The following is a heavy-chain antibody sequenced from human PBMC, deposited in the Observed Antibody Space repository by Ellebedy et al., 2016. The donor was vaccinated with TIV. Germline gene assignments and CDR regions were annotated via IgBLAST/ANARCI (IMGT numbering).Heavy chain of an antibody. CDR3: ARDQAVRGLDY. V-gene: IGHV4-4*07. CDR1: GGSISSYY. Sequence: SETLSLXXTVSGGSISSYYCSWIRQPAGKGLEWIGRIYTSGSTNYNPSLKSRVTMSIDTSKNQISLKLSSVTAADTAVYYCARDQAVRGLDYWGQGTLVTVSS. CDR2: IYTSGST. J-gene: IGHJ4*02. D-gene: IGHD6-6*01.